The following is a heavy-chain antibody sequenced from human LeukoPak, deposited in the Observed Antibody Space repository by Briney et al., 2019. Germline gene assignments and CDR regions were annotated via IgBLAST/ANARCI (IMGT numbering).Heavy chain of an antibody. Sequence: GESLRLSCAASGFTFSSSSMSWVRQAPGKGLEWVSALTGSGGSTYYADSVKGRFTISRDNSKKTLSLQMNSLRAEDTAVYYCAKDLAPAAYWGQGTLVTVSS. D-gene: IGHD2-2*01. J-gene: IGHJ4*02. CDR3: AKDLAPAAY. V-gene: IGHV3-23*01. CDR2: LTGSGGST. CDR1: GFTFSSSS.